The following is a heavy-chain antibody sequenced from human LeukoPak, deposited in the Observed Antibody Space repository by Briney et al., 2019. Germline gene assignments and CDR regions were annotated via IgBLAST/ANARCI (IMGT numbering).Heavy chain of an antibody. CDR3: TSLQIESAAAGNYYGMDV. Sequence: PGGSLRLSCAASGFTFSSYAMSWVRQAPGKGLEWVSAISGSGGSTYYADSVKGRFTISRDNAKNSLYLQMNSLRAEDTAVYYCTSLQIESAAAGNYYGMDVWGQGTTVTVSS. V-gene: IGHV3-23*01. D-gene: IGHD6-13*01. CDR1: GFTFSSYA. CDR2: ISGSGGST. J-gene: IGHJ6*02.